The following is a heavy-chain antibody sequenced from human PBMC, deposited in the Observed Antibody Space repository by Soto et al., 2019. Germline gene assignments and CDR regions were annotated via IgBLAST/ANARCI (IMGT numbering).Heavy chain of an antibody. CDR3: ARLVAATEGWFDP. D-gene: IGHD2-15*01. Sequence: TLSLTCTVSGGSISSGDYYWSWIRQPPGKGLEWIGYIYYGGSTYYNPSLKSRVTISVDTSKNQFSLKLSSVTAADTAVYYCARLVAATEGWFDPWGQGTLVTVSS. CDR2: IYYGGST. V-gene: IGHV4-30-4*01. CDR1: GGSISSGDYY. J-gene: IGHJ5*02.